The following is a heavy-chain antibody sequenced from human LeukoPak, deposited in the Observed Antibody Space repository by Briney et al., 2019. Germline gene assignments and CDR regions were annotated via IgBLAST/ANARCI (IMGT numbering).Heavy chain of an antibody. D-gene: IGHD1-14*01. V-gene: IGHV4-34*01. CDR1: GGSISSYY. Sequence: SETLSLTCIVSGGSISSYYWSWIRQPPGKGLEWIGEINHSGSTNYNPSLKSRVTISVDTSKNQFSLKLSSVTAADTAVYYCARGRKRVSYYFDYWGQGTLVTVSS. J-gene: IGHJ4*02. CDR3: ARGRKRVSYYFDY. CDR2: INHSGST.